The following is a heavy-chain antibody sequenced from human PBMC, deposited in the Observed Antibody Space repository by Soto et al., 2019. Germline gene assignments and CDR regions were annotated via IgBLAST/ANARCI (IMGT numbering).Heavy chain of an antibody. J-gene: IGHJ5*01. V-gene: IGHV3-74*01. CDR1: GFTFSRYW. Sequence: GGSLRLSCAASGFTFSRYWMHWVRQAPGKGLVWVSRINSDGSSTTYADSVKGRFTISRDNAKNTLYLQMNSLRAEDTAVYYCARVPLGDTSGYYWFDSWGQGALVTVSS. D-gene: IGHD3-22*01. CDR2: INSDGSST. CDR3: ARVPLGDTSGYYWFDS.